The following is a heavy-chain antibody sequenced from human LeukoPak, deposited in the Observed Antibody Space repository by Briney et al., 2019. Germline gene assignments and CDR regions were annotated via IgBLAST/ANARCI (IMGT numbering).Heavy chain of an antibody. V-gene: IGHV3-33*06. Sequence: GRSLRLSCAASGFTFSSYGMHWVRQAPGKGLEWVAVIWYDGSNKYYADSVKGRFTISRDNSKNTLYLQMNSLRAEDTAVYYCAKEKVVVAATPQVGLNYYYMDVWGKGTTVTVSS. CDR3: AKEKVVVAATPQVGLNYYYMDV. J-gene: IGHJ6*03. CDR1: GFTFSSYG. D-gene: IGHD2-15*01. CDR2: IWYDGSNK.